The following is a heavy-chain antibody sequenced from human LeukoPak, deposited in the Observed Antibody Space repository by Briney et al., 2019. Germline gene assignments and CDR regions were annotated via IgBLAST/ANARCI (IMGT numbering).Heavy chain of an antibody. J-gene: IGHJ4*02. V-gene: IGHV3-33*01. Sequence: GRSLRLSCAASGFTFSSFGMHRVRQAPGKGLEWVALISFDGGNPYYADSVRGRFTISRDNSKDTLYLQMNSLRAEDTAVYYCARCYGGSCYMDCWGQGTLVTVSS. CDR2: ISFDGGNP. D-gene: IGHD2-15*01. CDR3: ARCYGGSCYMDC. CDR1: GFTFSSFG.